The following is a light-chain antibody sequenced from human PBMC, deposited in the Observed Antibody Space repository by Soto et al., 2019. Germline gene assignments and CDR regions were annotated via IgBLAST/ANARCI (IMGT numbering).Light chain of an antibody. J-gene: IGLJ1*01. CDR2: EVS. CDR1: SSDVGAYNY. V-gene: IGLV2-8*01. CDR3: ISYAGSNIFV. Sequence: QSVLTQPPSASGSPGQSVTISCTGTSSDVGAYNYVSWYQQHPGKVPKLIIYEVSKRPSGVPDRFSGSKSGNTASLTVSGLQAGDEADYYCISYAGSNIFVFGTGTKLTVL.